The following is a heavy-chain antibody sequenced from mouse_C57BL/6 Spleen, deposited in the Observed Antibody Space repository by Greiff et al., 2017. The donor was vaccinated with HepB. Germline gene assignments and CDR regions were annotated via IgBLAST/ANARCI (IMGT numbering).Heavy chain of an antibody. CDR2: ISDGGSYT. V-gene: IGHV5-4*01. D-gene: IGHD1-1*01. CDR3: ARDGGYYYGSSYAMDY. J-gene: IGHJ4*01. CDR1: GFTFSSYA. Sequence: VQLKESGGGLVKPGGSLKLSCAASGFTFSSYAMSWVRQTPEKRLEWVATISDGGSYTYYPDNVKGRFTISRDNAKNNLYLQMSHLKSEDTAMYYCARDGGYYYGSSYAMDYWGQGTSVTVSS.